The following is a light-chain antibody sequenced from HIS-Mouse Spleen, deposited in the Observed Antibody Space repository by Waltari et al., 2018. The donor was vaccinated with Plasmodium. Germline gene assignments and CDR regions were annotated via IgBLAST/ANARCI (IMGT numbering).Light chain of an antibody. Sequence: EIVMTQSPATLSVSPGERATLSCRASHSVSSNLAWYQQKPRQAPRLLIYGASTRATGIPARFSGSGSGTEFTLTISSLQSEDFAVYYCQQYNNWSFTFGPGTKVDIK. J-gene: IGKJ3*01. V-gene: IGKV3-15*01. CDR2: GAS. CDR1: HSVSSN. CDR3: QQYNNWSFT.